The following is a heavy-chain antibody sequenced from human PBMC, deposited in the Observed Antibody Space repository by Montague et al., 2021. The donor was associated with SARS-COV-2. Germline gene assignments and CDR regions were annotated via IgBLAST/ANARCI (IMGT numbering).Heavy chain of an antibody. D-gene: IGHD6-19*01. CDR2: ISDDGTST. V-gene: IGHV3-23*01. CDR3: AKDLETSGWYTFFFDS. CDR1: GFTFDSHA. J-gene: IGHJ4*02. Sequence: SLRLSCAGSGFTFDSHAMSWVRQAPGKGLEWVAGISDDGTSTYYADSVKGRLIISRDNSKSTLYLQIHSLRAEDAAVYYCAKDLETSGWYTFFFDSWGQGTLVTVSS.